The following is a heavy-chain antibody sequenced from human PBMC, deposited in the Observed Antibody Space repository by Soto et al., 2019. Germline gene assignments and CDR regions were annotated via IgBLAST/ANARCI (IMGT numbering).Heavy chain of an antibody. CDR1: WDTFTSFW. J-gene: IGHJ6*01. CDR3: ARVQVWPPPTDYYGMDV. Sequence: PGESRKISCKGSWDTFTSFWIGWVRQMPGKGLEWMGIIYPGDSDTRYSPSFQGQVTISADKSINTAYLQWSSLRASDTAMYYCARVQVWPPPTDYYGMDVWGQGTTVTVSS. D-gene: IGHD1-1*01. CDR2: IYPGDSDT. V-gene: IGHV5-51*01.